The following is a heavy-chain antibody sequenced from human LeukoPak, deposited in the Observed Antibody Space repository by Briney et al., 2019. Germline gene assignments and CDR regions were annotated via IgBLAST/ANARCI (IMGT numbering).Heavy chain of an antibody. Sequence: ASVKVSCKASGYTFTGYYMHWVRQAPGQGLEWMAWINTNTGDAAYAQKFQGRVTMTRDTSISTAYMEVSRLRSDDTAVYYCARDRSRWTYDYWGQGTLVTVSS. CDR1: GYTFTGYY. D-gene: IGHD3-3*01. V-gene: IGHV1-2*02. CDR3: ARDRSRWTYDY. CDR2: INTNTGDA. J-gene: IGHJ4*02.